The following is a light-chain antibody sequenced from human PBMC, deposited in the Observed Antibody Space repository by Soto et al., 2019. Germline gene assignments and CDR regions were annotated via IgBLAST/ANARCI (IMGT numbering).Light chain of an antibody. CDR2: DAS. V-gene: IGKV3-20*01. CDR1: QSVAKNY. CDR3: SQYASPPWT. J-gene: IGKJ1*01. Sequence: EIVLTQSPGTLSLSPGERATLSCRASQSVAKNYLAWYQQKPGQAPRLLMYDASKGATGIPDRFSGSGSGTDFILTISRLEPEDFAVYFCSQYASPPWTFGQGTKVEIK.